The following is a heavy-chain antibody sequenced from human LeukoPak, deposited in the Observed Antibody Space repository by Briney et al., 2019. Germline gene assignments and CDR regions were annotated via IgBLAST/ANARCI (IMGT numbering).Heavy chain of an antibody. V-gene: IGHV1-18*01. Sequence: ASVKVSCKASGYDFTKYAMHWVRQAPGQGLEWMGWISAYNGNTNYAQKLQGRVTMTTDTSTSTAYMELRSLRSDDTAVYYCARDGVTDEFDPWGQGTLVTVSS. CDR2: ISAYNGNT. D-gene: IGHD2-21*02. CDR1: GYDFTKYA. CDR3: ARDGVTDEFDP. J-gene: IGHJ5*02.